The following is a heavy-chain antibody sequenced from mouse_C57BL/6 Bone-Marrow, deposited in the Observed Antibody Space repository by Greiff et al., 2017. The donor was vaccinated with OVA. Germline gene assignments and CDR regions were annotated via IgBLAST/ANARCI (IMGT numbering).Heavy chain of an antibody. CDR2: INPNNGGT. CDR1: GYTFTDYN. V-gene: IGHV1-18*01. CDR3: ARRVLLRFAY. Sequence: SGPELVKPGASVKIPCKASGYTFTDYNMDWVKQSHGKSLEWIGDINPNNGGTIYNQKFKGKATLTVDKSSSTAYMELRSLTSEDTAVYYCARRVLLRFAYWGQGTLVTVSA. J-gene: IGHJ3*01. D-gene: IGHD1-1*01.